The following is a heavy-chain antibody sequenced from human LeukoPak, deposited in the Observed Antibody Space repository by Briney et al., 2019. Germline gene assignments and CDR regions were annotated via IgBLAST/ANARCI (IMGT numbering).Heavy chain of an antibody. D-gene: IGHD1-1*01. CDR2: INQDGSEK. CDR1: GFTFTKHW. J-gene: IGHJ4*02. Sequence: PGGSQRLSCAASGFTFTKHWMSWARQAPGKGLEWLTNINQDGSEKFYVVCVKGGFTLSRDNAKNSLYRQGNSLRAEGTAGYYCAEGTTGWGQGTLVSVPS. CDR3: AEGTTG. V-gene: IGHV3-7*01.